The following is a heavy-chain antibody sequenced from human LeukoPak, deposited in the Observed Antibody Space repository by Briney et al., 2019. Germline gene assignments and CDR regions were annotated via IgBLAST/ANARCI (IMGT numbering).Heavy chain of an antibody. V-gene: IGHV4-34*01. CDR1: GGSFSGYY. CDR3: ARDTGYSSGWYMGDYFDY. Sequence: SETLPLTCAVYGGSFSGYYWSWIRQPPGKGLEWIGEINHSGSTNYNPSLKSRVTISVDTSKNQFSLKLSSVTAADTAVYYCARDTGYSSGWYMGDYFDYWGQGTLVTVSS. CDR2: INHSGST. D-gene: IGHD6-19*01. J-gene: IGHJ4*02.